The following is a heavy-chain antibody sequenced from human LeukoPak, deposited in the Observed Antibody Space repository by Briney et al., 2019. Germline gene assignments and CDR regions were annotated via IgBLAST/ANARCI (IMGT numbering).Heavy chain of an antibody. V-gene: IGHV3-15*07. CDR2: IRSNSDGGTI. Sequence: GGSLRLSCATSGFTFSNAWMNWVRQAPGKGLEWVGRIRSNSDGGTIDYAAPVKGRFTLSRDDSKTTLYLQMNSLQTEDTAVYYCATDFYDSTWGQGTLVTVPS. J-gene: IGHJ5*02. D-gene: IGHD3-22*01. CDR3: ATDFYDST. CDR1: GFTFSNAW.